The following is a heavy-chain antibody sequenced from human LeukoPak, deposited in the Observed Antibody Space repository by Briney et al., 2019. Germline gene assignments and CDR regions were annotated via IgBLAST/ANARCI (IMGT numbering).Heavy chain of an antibody. CDR3: ARPRGYSYDWPYYFDY. J-gene: IGHJ4*02. D-gene: IGHD5-18*01. CDR1: GGSISSSSYY. Sequence: SETLSLTCTVSGGSISSSSYYWGWIRQPPGNGLEWIGSIYYSGSTYYNPSLKSRVTISVDTSKNQFSLKLSSVTAADTAVYYCARPRGYSYDWPYYFDYWGQGTLVTVSS. CDR2: IYYSGST. V-gene: IGHV4-39*01.